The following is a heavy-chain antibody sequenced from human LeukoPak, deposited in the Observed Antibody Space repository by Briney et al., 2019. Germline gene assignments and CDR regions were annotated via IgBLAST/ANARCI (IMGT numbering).Heavy chain of an antibody. Sequence: QPGGSLRLSCAASGFTFSSYAMSWVRRAPGKGLEWVSAISGSGGSTFNAVCVKCRFTISRDNSKSTLYLQMSRLRVEDTAVYYGAIGGRADPPRYSGYDCYFHYWGQRTLVTVSS. J-gene: IGHJ4*02. V-gene: IGHV3-23*01. CDR2: ISGSGGST. CDR3: AIGGRADPPRYSGYDCYFHY. CDR1: GFTFSSYA. D-gene: IGHD5-12*01.